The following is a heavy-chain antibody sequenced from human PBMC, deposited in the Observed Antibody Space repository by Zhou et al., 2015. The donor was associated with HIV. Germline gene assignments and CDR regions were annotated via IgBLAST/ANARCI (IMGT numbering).Heavy chain of an antibody. D-gene: IGHD1-26*01. V-gene: IGHV3-30-3*01. CDR1: GFTFSSYA. CDR2: ISYDGSNK. J-gene: IGHJ4*02. Sequence: QVQLVESGGGVVQPGRSLRLSCAASGFTFSSYAMHWVRQAPGKGLEWVAVISYDGSNKYYADSVKGRFTISRDNSKNTLYLQMNSLRAEDTAVYYCARKGVHLGWELGGGFDYWGQGTLGHRSPQ. CDR3: ARKGVHLGWELGGGFDY.